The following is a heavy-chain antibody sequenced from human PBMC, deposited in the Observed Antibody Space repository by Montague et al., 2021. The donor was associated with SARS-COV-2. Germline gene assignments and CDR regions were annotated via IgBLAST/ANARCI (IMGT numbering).Heavy chain of an antibody. Sequence: SETLSLTCTVSGGSIRTSSYYWGWIRQPPGKGLDWIGSIYNSGSTYYNPSLKSRVTISVDTSKNQFSLKLSSVTAAGTAVYYCARGGGYSYGALDYWGQGTLVTVSS. V-gene: IGHV4-39*01. CDR2: IYNSGST. J-gene: IGHJ4*02. CDR3: ARGGGYSYGALDY. CDR1: GGSIRTSSYY. D-gene: IGHD5-18*01.